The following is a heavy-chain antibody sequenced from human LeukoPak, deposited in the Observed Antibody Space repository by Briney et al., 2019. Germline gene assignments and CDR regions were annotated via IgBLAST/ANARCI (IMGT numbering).Heavy chain of an antibody. CDR3: ARVVLGDYDFWSGSSKPDARFDP. CDR2: ISHSGSP. D-gene: IGHD3-3*01. J-gene: IGHJ5*02. Sequence: PSETLSLTCTVSGYSISSAYYWGWIRQPPGKGLEWIGSISHSGSPYYNPSLKSRVTISVHTSKNQFSLKLSSVTAADTAVYYCARVVLGDYDFWSGSSKPDARFDPWGQGTLVTVSS. CDR1: GYSISSAYY. V-gene: IGHV4-38-2*02.